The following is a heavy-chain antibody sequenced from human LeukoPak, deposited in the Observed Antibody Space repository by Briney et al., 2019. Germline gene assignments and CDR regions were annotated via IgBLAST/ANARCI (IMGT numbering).Heavy chain of an antibody. CDR1: GVSMTGYY. J-gene: IGHJ4*01. Sequence: ASETLSLICSVSGVSMTGYYWSWIRQAPGKAPEWIGYIYSSGSTNYNPSLNSRVTMSLDASKNQFSLKLTFVTAADTAVYYCATCPADGSWYGVFDFWSRGTLVTVSS. V-gene: IGHV4-59*01. D-gene: IGHD3-10*01. CDR3: ATCPADGSWYGVFDF. CDR2: IYSSGST.